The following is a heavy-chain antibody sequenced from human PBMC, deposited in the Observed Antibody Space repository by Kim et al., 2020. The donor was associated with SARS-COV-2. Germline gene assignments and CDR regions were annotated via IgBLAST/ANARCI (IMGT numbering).Heavy chain of an antibody. J-gene: IGHJ6*02. CDR3: AKMVSMDGYNYFYDYAMDV. Sequence: GRFTISRDNSKNTLYLKMKSLRDEDTALYYCAKMVSMDGYNYFYDYAMDVWGQGTTVTVSS. D-gene: IGHD5-18*01. V-gene: IGHV3-23*01.